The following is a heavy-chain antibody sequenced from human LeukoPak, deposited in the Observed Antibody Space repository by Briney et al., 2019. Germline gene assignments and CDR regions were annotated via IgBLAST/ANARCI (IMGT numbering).Heavy chain of an antibody. CDR1: GFTFSSYW. CDR3: VNILFG. CDR2: ISSEGSTT. J-gene: IGHJ4*02. Sequence: GGSLRLSCAVSGFTFSSYWMHWVRQVPGEGLVWVSRISSEGSTTTYADSVKGRFTISRDKAKNTLYLQMNSLRAEDTAVYYCVNILFGWGQGTLVTVSS. V-gene: IGHV3-74*01. D-gene: IGHD3-10*01.